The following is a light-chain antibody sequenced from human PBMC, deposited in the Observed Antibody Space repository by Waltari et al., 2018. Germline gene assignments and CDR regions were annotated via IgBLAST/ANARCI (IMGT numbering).Light chain of an antibody. CDR2: QEN. Sequence: QSVLTQPPSVSAAPGQRVTISCSGGTSNIGTNYVSWYQQVPGTAPKLLICQENKRPSGVSDRFSGSKSDTSASLAITGLQTGDEADYYCSAWDNSLSADLFGSGTKLTVL. J-gene: IGLJ6*01. CDR1: TSNIGTNY. CDR3: SAWDNSLSADL. V-gene: IGLV1-51*02.